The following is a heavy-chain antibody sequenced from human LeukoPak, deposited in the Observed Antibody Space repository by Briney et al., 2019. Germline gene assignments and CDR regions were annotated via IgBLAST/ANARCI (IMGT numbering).Heavy chain of an antibody. V-gene: IGHV1-2*02. CDR1: GSTVTGYH. CDR3: ARDLTGDPAAYFDF. CDR2: INPDSGGT. D-gene: IGHD3-9*01. Sequence: ASVKVSCKASGSTVTGYHIHWVRQAPGQGLEWMGWINPDSGGTNFPQNFQGRVTMTRDTSISTAYMEISWLRSDDTAVYYCARDLTGDPAAYFDFWGQGTLVTVSS. J-gene: IGHJ4*02.